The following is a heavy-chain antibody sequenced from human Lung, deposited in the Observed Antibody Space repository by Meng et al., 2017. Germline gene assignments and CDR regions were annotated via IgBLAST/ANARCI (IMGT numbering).Heavy chain of an antibody. CDR2: INHSGST. D-gene: IGHD4-11*01. Sequence: QVQLQQWGGGLLKPSETLSLTCVVSGGSFSDYYWSWIRQPPGKGLEWIGEINHSGSTNYNTSLESRATISVDTSQNNLSLKLSSVTAADSAVYYCARGPTTMAHDFDYWGQGTLVTVSS. V-gene: IGHV4-34*01. J-gene: IGHJ4*02. CDR1: GGSFSDYY. CDR3: ARGPTTMAHDFDY.